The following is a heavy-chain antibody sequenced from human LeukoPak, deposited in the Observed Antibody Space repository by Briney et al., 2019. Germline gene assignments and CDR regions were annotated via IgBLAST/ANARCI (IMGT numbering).Heavy chain of an antibody. CDR3: AKAGPNYFDS. J-gene: IGHJ4*02. V-gene: IGHV3-21*04. CDR1: GFTFSSYN. CDR2: ISTTSSYI. Sequence: PGGSLRLSCAASGFTFSSYNMNWVRQAPGKGLEWVSSISTTSSYIYYADSVKGRFTISRDNSKNTLYVQMNSLRAEDTAVYYCAKAGPNYFDSWGQGTLVTVSS.